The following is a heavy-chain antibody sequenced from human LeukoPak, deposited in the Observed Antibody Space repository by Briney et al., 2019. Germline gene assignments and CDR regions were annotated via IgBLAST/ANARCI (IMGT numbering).Heavy chain of an antibody. J-gene: IGHJ4*02. Sequence: SQTLSLTCAISGDIVSINSAAWNWIRQSPSRGLEWLGRTYQRSKWYNDYAVSVKSRITINPDISKNQFSLQLNSVTPEDTAVYYCARSPSPYSSGWYFDYWGQGTLVTVSS. V-gene: IGHV6-1*01. D-gene: IGHD6-19*01. CDR2: TYQRSKWYN. CDR1: GDIVSINSAA. CDR3: ARSPSPYSSGWYFDY.